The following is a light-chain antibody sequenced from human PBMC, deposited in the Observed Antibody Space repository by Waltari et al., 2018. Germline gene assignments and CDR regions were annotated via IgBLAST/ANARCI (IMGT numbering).Light chain of an antibody. CDR2: EVT. V-gene: IGLV2-8*01. Sequence: QSALTQPPSASGSPGQSVPISCTGTRSDVGGYDLVSWYQQHPGKAPKLMISEVTKRPSGVPDRFSGSKSGNTASLTVSGLQAEDEADYYCSSYAGSKNLVFGGGTKLTVL. CDR3: SSYAGSKNLV. J-gene: IGLJ2*01. CDR1: RSDVGGYDL.